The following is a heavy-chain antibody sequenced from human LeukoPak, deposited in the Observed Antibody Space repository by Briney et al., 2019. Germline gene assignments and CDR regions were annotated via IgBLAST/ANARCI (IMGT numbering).Heavy chain of an antibody. CDR2: IYPGDSDT. CDR1: GYSFTSYW. V-gene: IGHV5-51*01. J-gene: IGHJ6*03. CDR3: ARVGYSNYYYYYYMDV. Sequence: GESLKISCKGSGYSFTSYWIGWVRQMPGKGLEWMGIIYPGDSDTRYSPSFQGQVTISADKSISTAYPQWSSLKASDTAMYYCARVGYSNYYYYYYMDVWGKGATVTVSS. D-gene: IGHD4-11*01.